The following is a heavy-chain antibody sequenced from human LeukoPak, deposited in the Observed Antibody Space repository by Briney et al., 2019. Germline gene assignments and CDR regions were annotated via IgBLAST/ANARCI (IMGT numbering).Heavy chain of an antibody. Sequence: GGSLRLSCAASGFTFSSYWMHWVRQAPGKGLVWVSRINSDGSSTSYADSVKGRFTISRDNAKNTLYLQMNSLRAEDTAVYYCAKSEWKLNWFDPWGQGTVVTVSS. V-gene: IGHV3-74*01. J-gene: IGHJ5*02. CDR2: INSDGSST. D-gene: IGHD1-1*01. CDR3: AKSEWKLNWFDP. CDR1: GFTFSSYW.